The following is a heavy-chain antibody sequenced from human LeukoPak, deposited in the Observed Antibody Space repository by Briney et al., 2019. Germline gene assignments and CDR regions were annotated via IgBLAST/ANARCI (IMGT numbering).Heavy chain of an antibody. V-gene: IGHV3-23*01. D-gene: IGHD3-22*01. CDR1: GFTFSSYA. CDR2: ISGSGGSP. CDR3: AKRYYHDISGFLGSIDS. J-gene: IGHJ4*02. Sequence: GGSLRLSCAASGFTFSSYAMSWVRQAPGKGLEWVSDISGSGGSPYYADYVKGRFTISRDNSKNTLYLQMNSLRAEDTAVYCWAKRYYHDISGFLGSIDSRGQGTLVPGSS.